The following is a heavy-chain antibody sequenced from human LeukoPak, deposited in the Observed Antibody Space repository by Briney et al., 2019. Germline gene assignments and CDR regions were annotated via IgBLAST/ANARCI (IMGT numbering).Heavy chain of an antibody. D-gene: IGHD3-22*01. CDR1: GYTFTSYY. Sequence: AASVKVSCKASGYTFTSYYMHWVRQAPGQGLEWMGIINPSGGSTSYAQKFQGRVTMTRDMSTSTVYMELSSLRSEDTAVYYCARVKTMIIVVSLFDYWGQGTLVTVSS. V-gene: IGHV1-46*01. CDR3: ARVKTMIIVVSLFDY. CDR2: INPSGGST. J-gene: IGHJ4*02.